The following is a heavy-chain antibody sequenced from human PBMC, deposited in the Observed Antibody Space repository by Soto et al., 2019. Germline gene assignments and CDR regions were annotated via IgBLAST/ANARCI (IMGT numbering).Heavy chain of an antibody. J-gene: IGHJ4*02. Sequence: VQLVQSGAEVKKPGASVKISCKASGYTFTKHPIHWLRQAPGQRLEWLGWVNAATGNTKFSQKFQGRVTISRDTSASTGYMELSSLRSEDTAIYYCARGGIPLFDYWGQGTQVTVSS. D-gene: IGHD2-2*02. CDR3: ARGGIPLFDY. CDR2: VNAATGNT. V-gene: IGHV1-3*01. CDR1: GYTFTKHP.